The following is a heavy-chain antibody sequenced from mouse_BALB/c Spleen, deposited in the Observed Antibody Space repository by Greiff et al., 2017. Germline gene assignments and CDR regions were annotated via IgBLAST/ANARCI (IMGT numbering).Heavy chain of an antibody. CDR3: ARTYYGNYGGAMDY. D-gene: IGHD2-10*01. CDR2: IDPYNGGT. CDR1: GYAFTSYN. J-gene: IGHJ4*01. V-gene: IGHV1S135*01. Sequence: VQLQQSGPELVKPGASVKVSCKASGYAFTSYNMYWVKQSHGKSLEWIGYIDPYNGGTSYNQKFKGKATLTVDKSSSTAYMHLNSLTSEESAVYYCARTYYGNYGGAMDYWGQGTSVTVSS.